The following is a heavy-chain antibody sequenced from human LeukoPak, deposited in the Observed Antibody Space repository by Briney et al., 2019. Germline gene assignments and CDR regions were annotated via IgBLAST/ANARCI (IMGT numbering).Heavy chain of an antibody. CDR3: ARYRVGTMIPCGMDV. D-gene: IGHD3-22*01. J-gene: IGHJ6*02. CDR1: GFTFSSYS. Sequence: GGSLRLSCAASGFTFSSYSMNWVRQAPGKGLEWVSSISSSSSYIYYADSVKGRFTISRDNAKNSLYLQMNSLRAEDTAVYYCARYRVGTMIPCGMDVWGQGTTVTVSS. CDR2: ISSSSSYI. V-gene: IGHV3-21*01.